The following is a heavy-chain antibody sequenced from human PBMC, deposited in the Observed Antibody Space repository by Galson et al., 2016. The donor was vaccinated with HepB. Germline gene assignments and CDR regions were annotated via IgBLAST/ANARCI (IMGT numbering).Heavy chain of an antibody. Sequence: SLRLSCAAYGLPFDRYRMEWVRQAPGKGLEWVSSISYSGTYIDYEDSVKGRFTISRDNAKNSVYLEMNSLRVEDTAVYYCASGYSGYDYSRAFDYWGQGTLVTVSS. J-gene: IGHJ4*02. V-gene: IGHV3-21*01. CDR2: ISYSGTYI. CDR3: ASGYSGYDYSRAFDY. D-gene: IGHD5-12*01. CDR1: GLPFDRYR.